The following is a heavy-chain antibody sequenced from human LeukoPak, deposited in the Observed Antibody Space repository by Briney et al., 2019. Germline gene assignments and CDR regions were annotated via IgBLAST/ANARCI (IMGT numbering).Heavy chain of an antibody. CDR2: ISGSGGST. D-gene: IGHD3-10*01. CDR3: AKNYYGSGSTLDY. V-gene: IGHV3-23*01. CDR1: GFTFSSYA. J-gene: IGHJ4*02. Sequence: GGSLRLSCAASGFTFSSYAMSWVRQAPGKGLEWCSAISGSGGSTYYADSVKGRFTISRDNSKNTLDLQMNSLRAEDTAVYYCAKNYYGSGSTLDYWGQGTLVTVSS.